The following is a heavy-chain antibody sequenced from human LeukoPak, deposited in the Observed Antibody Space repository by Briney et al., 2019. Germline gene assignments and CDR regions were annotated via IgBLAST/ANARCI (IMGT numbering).Heavy chain of an antibody. D-gene: IGHD4-17*01. Sequence: SETLSLTCAVSGGSISSGGYSWSWIRQPPGKGLEWIGYIYHSGSTYYNPSLKSRVTISVDRSKNQFSLKLSSVTAADTAVYYCARGPIYGDYSDYWGQGTLVTVSS. J-gene: IGHJ4*02. CDR3: ARGPIYGDYSDY. CDR2: IYHSGST. CDR1: GGSISSGGYS. V-gene: IGHV4-30-2*01.